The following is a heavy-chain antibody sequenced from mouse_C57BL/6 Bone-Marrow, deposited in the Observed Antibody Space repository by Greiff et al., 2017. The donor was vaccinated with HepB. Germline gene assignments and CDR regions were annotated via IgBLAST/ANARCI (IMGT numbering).Heavy chain of an antibody. V-gene: IGHV1-82*01. CDR2: IYPGDGDT. J-gene: IGHJ2*01. CDR3: ARAGYYAGY. D-gene: IGHD2-1*01. CDR1: GYAFSSSW. Sequence: QVQLQQSGPELVKPGASVKISCKASGYAFSSSWMNWVKQRPGKGLEWIGRIYPGDGDTNYNGKFKGKATLTADKSSSTAYMQLSSLTSEDSAVYGGARAGYYAGYWGQGTTLTVSS.